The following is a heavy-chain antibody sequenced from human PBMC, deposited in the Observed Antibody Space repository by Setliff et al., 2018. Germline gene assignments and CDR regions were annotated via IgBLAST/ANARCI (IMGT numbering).Heavy chain of an antibody. J-gene: IGHJ4*02. D-gene: IGHD5-12*01. CDR1: GFTFSNYY. CDR3: ARTTGYRLEGDFDY. Sequence: GGSLSLSCAASGFTFSNYYMTWIRRAPGKGLEWISYIHDSGNPTYYADSVKGRFTVSRDNAKNSLYLQMTSLRAEDTAIYYCARTTGYRLEGDFDYWGQGTLVTVSS. V-gene: IGHV3-11*01. CDR2: IHDSGNPT.